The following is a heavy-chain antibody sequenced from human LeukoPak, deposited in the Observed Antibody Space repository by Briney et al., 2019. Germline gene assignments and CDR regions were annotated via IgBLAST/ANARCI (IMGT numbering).Heavy chain of an antibody. Sequence: GGSLRLSCAASGFTFSDYYMSWSRQAPGKGLEWVSYISSSSSYTNYADSVKGRFTISRDNAKNSLYLQMNSLRAEDTAVYYCARSPRIAVAHRGWFDPWGQGTLVTVSS. CDR3: ARSPRIAVAHRGWFDP. CDR2: ISSSSSYT. CDR1: GFTFSDYY. J-gene: IGHJ5*02. V-gene: IGHV3-11*06. D-gene: IGHD6-19*01.